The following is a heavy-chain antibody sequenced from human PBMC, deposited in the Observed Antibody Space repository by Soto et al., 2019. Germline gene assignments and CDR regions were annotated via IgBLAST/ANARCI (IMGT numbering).Heavy chain of an antibody. CDR3: AKEYYYYGMDV. Sequence: GESLKISCAASGFTFDDYTMHWVRQAPGKGLEWVSLISWDGGSTYYADSVKGRFTISRDNSKNSLYLQMNSLRTEDTALYYCAKEYYYYGMDVWGQGTTVTVSS. CDR2: ISWDGGST. J-gene: IGHJ6*02. V-gene: IGHV3-43*01. CDR1: GFTFDDYT.